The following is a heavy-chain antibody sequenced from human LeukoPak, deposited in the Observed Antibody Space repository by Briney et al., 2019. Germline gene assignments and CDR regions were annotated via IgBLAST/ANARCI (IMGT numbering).Heavy chain of an antibody. V-gene: IGHV4-4*02. Sequence: SETLSLTCAVSGGSISSSNWWSWVRQPPGKGLEWIGEIYHSGSTNYNPSLKSRVTISVDKSKNQFSLELSSVTAADTAVYYCAMLNYYGSGSYDYWGQGTLVTVSS. CDR2: IYHSGST. CDR3: AMLNYYGSGSYDY. J-gene: IGHJ4*02. D-gene: IGHD3-10*01. CDR1: GGSISSSNW.